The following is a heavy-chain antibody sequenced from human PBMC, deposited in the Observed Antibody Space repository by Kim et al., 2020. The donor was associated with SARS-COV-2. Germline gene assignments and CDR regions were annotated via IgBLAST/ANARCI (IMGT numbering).Heavy chain of an antibody. J-gene: IGHJ6*02. Sequence: GESLKISCKGSRYSFTSYWISWVRQMPGKGLEWMGRIDPSDSYTNYSPSFQGHVTISADKSISTAYLQWSSLKASDTAMYYCASPGGPTFGYYGMDVWGQGTAVTVSS. D-gene: IGHD3-16*01. V-gene: IGHV5-10-1*01. CDR3: ASPGGPTFGYYGMDV. CDR1: RYSFTSYW. CDR2: IDPSDSYT.